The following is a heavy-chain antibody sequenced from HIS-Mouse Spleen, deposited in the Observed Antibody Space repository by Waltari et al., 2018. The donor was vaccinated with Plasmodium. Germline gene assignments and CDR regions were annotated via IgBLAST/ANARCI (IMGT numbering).Heavy chain of an antibody. CDR3: ARDRRLAFDY. Sequence: QVKLVESGGGGVQPGRSLRLSCAAAGLTFNSYAMHWVRQAPGKGLVWVAVISYDGSNKYYADSVKGRFTISRDNSKNTLYLQMNSLRAEDTAVYYCARDRRLAFDYWGQGTLVTVSS. D-gene: IGHD2-15*01. CDR1: GLTFNSYA. J-gene: IGHJ4*02. V-gene: IGHV3-30-3*01. CDR2: ISYDGSNK.